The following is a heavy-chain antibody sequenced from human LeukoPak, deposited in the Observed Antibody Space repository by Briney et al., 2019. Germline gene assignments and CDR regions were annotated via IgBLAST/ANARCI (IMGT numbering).Heavy chain of an antibody. Sequence: SVKVSCKASGYTFSNYAISWVRQAPGQGLEWMGGTIPIFGTAHYAQKFQGRVTIAADGSTSTVYMELSSLRSEDTAVYYCARAHSRNYYYYGIDVWGQGTMVTVSS. V-gene: IGHV1-69*13. D-gene: IGHD2-15*01. CDR2: TIPIFGTA. CDR1: GYTFSNYA. CDR3: ARAHSRNYYYYGIDV. J-gene: IGHJ6*02.